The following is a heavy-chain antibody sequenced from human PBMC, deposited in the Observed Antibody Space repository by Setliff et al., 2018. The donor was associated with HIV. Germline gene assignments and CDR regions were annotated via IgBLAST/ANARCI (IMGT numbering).Heavy chain of an antibody. J-gene: IGHJ4*02. CDR1: GYTISTYL. V-gene: IGHV1-18*01. CDR2: ISPFNGNT. CDR3: ARDPYGYCTTTTCYVPGY. Sequence: ASVKVSCKASGYTISTYLIAWVRQAPGQGLEWMGWISPFNGNTNYAQKLQGRVTITADESTSTAYMELSSLRSEDTAIYYCARDPYGYCTTTTCYVPGYWGQGTLVTVSS. D-gene: IGHD2-2*03.